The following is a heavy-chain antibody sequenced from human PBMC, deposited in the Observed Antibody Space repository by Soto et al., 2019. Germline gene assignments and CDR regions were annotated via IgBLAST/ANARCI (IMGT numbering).Heavy chain of an antibody. CDR3: AKGSEQWLPSPTDAFDI. V-gene: IGHV3-9*01. J-gene: IGHJ3*02. D-gene: IGHD6-19*01. CDR2: ISWNSGSI. CDR1: GFTFDDYA. Sequence: PGGSLRLSCAASGFTFDDYAMHWVRQAPGKGLEWVSGISWNSGSIGYADSVKGRFTISRDNAKNSLYLQMNSLRAEDTALYYCAKGSEQWLPSPTDAFDIWGQGTTVTVSS.